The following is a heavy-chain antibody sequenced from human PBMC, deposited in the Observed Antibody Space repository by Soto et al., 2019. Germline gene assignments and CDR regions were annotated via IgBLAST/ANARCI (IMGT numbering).Heavy chain of an antibody. Sequence: GASVKVSCKASGGTFSSYAISWVRQAPGQGLEWMGGIIPIFGTANYAQKFQGRVTITADESTSTAYMELSSLRSEDTAVYYCASIHTYCSGGSCYQRFDAFAIWGQGTMVTVSS. D-gene: IGHD2-15*01. CDR2: IIPIFGTA. V-gene: IGHV1-69*13. CDR1: GGTFSSYA. J-gene: IGHJ3*02. CDR3: ASIHTYCSGGSCYQRFDAFAI.